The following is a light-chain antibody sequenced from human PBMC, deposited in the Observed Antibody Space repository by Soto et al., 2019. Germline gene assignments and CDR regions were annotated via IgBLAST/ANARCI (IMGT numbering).Light chain of an antibody. J-gene: IGKJ5*01. CDR3: QQYNNWPIT. Sequence: EVVMTQSPATLSASPGERATLSCRASQSVRSNLAWYQQKPGQAPRLLIHGASTRAPGFPARFSGSGSGTDFTLTISSLQSEDFAVYYCQQYNNWPITFGQGTRLEIK. V-gene: IGKV3-15*01. CDR1: QSVRSN. CDR2: GAS.